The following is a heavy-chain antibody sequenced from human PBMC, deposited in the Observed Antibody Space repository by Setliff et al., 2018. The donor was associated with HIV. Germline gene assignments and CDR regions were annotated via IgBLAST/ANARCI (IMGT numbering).Heavy chain of an antibody. CDR2: IYYSWST. Sequence: KTSETLSLTCTVSGGSISSSSYYWGWIRQPPGKGLEWIGSIYYSWSTYYNPSLKSRVTISVDTSKNHLSLKLSSVTAADTAVYYCTRGYDSSGYAFDSWGQGTLVTVSS. CDR3: TRGYDSSGYAFDS. CDR1: GGSISSSSYY. V-gene: IGHV4-39*02. J-gene: IGHJ4*02. D-gene: IGHD3-22*01.